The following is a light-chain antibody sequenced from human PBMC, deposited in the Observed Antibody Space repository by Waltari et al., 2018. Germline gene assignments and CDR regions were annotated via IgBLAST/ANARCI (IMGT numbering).Light chain of an antibody. V-gene: IGLV2-23*03. Sequence: QSALTQPASVSGSPGQSITIPCTGTSSDVGSDTVVSWYQQHPGKAPKLMIYEGSKRPSGVSNRFSGSKSGNTASLTISGLQAEDEADYYCCSYSGSSTFVVFGGGTKLTGL. CDR3: CSYSGSSTFVV. CDR1: SSDVGSDTV. CDR2: EGS. J-gene: IGLJ2*01.